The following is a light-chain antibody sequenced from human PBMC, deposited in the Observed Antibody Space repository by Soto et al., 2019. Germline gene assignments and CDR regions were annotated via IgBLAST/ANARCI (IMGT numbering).Light chain of an antibody. V-gene: IGKV1-5*01. CDR1: QNISRW. CDR3: LQDYNFPWT. Sequence: DIQMTQSPSTLSAFVGDRISITCRASQNISRWLAWYQQKPGKAPKLLIYDGSTLESGVPSRFSGSGSGTDFTLTISSLQPEDFATYYCLQDYNFPWTFGQGTKVDI. CDR2: DGS. J-gene: IGKJ1*01.